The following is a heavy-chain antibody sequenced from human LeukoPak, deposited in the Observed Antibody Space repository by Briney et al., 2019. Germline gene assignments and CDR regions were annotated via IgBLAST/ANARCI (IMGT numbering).Heavy chain of an antibody. D-gene: IGHD6-6*01. J-gene: IGHJ6*02. Sequence: SVTVSCKASGGTFSSYAISWVRQAPGQGLEWMGGIIPIFGTANYAQKFQGRVTITADESTSTAYMERSSLRSEDTAVYYCARVVLVQSNYYYYGMDVWGQGTTVTVSS. CDR2: IIPIFGTA. CDR3: ARVVLVQSNYYYYGMDV. CDR1: GGTFSSYA. V-gene: IGHV1-69*13.